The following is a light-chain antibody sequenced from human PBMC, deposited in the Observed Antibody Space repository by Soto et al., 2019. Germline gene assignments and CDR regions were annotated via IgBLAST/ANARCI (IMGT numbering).Light chain of an antibody. CDR3: ATWDDSLNGRV. CDR1: SSDIGDNA. V-gene: IGLV1-44*01. Sequence: QSVLTQPPSASRTPGQRVTIPCSGSSSDIGDNAVNWFQQLPGTAPKLLIYSNRQRPSGVPDRFSGSKSGTSASLAISGLQSEDEAVYFCATWDDSLNGRVFGGGTKLTVL. J-gene: IGLJ3*02. CDR2: SNR.